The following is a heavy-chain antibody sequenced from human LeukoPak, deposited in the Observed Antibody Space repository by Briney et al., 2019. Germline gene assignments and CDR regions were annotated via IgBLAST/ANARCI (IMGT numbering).Heavy chain of an antibody. CDR1: GGSVSSGSYY. CDR3: ARGPTIDYDILTGYYYFDY. V-gene: IGHV4-61*01. D-gene: IGHD3-9*01. J-gene: IGHJ4*02. CDR2: IYYSGST. Sequence: PSETLSLTCTVSGGSVSSGSYYWSWIRQPPGKGLEWIGYIYYSGSTNYNPSLKSRVTISVDTSKNQFSLKLSSVTAADTAVYYCARGPTIDYDILTGYYYFDYWGQGTLVTVSS.